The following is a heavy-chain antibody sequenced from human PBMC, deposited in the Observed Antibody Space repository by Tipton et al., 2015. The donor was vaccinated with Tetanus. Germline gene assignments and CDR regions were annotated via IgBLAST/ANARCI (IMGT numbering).Heavy chain of an antibody. Sequence: QLVQSGAEVKKPGESLKISCKASGYSFTSHWIGWVRQMPGKGLEWMGMIYPDDSDTRYSPSFQGHVTFSVDESTSTLYLQWSSLKASATAMYFCARMYSTSSPFDHWGQGTQVTVSS. CDR1: GYSFTSHW. D-gene: IGHD6-6*01. J-gene: IGHJ4*02. CDR2: IYPDDSDT. V-gene: IGHV5-51*01. CDR3: ARMYSTSSPFDH.